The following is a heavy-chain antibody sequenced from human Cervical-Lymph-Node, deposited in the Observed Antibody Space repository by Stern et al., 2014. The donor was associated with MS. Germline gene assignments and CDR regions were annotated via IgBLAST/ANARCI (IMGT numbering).Heavy chain of an antibody. CDR1: GFTFTSSA. D-gene: IGHD2-2*01. V-gene: IGHV1-58*01. CDR3: AVLNDIVVVPAANH. CDR2: IVVGSGNT. Sequence: QLVESGPEVKKPGTSVKVSCKASGFTFTSSAVQWVRQARGQRLEWIGWIVVGSGNTNYAQKFQERVTITRDMSTSTAYMELSSLRSEDTAVYYCAVLNDIVVVPAANHWGQGTLVTVSS. J-gene: IGHJ5*02.